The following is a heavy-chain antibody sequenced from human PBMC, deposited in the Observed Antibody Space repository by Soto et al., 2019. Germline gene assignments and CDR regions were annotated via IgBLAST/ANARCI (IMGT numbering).Heavy chain of an antibody. CDR2: IYYRGFT. Sequence: QVQLQAPGPGLVKPSEPLSLTCTVSGGSISSYYWSWIRQPPGKGLEWIGYIYYRGFTNYNPSLKIRVTISVDTSKNPFSLRLSSVCAADTAVYYCARGYGDYVLDYWGQGTLVTVSS. V-gene: IGHV4-59*01. D-gene: IGHD4-17*01. CDR3: ARGYGDYVLDY. CDR1: GGSISSYY. J-gene: IGHJ4*02.